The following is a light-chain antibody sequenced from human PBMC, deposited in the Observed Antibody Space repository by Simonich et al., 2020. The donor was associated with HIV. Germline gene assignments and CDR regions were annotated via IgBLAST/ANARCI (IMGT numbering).Light chain of an antibody. J-gene: IGKJ2*01. V-gene: IGKV3D-20*01. CDR1: QSVSSSY. Sequence: EIVLTQSPGTLSLSPGERATLSCRASQSVSSSYLAWYQQKPGLAPRLLIYDASSRATGIPDRFSGSGSGTDFTLTISRLEPEDFAVYYCQQYYSTPHTFGQGTKLEI. CDR2: DAS. CDR3: QQYYSTPHT.